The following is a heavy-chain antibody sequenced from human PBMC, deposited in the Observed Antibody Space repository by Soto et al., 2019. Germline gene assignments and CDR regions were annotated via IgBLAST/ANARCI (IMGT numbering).Heavy chain of an antibody. V-gene: IGHV4-30-4*01. CDR2: IYYSGST. CDR3: ARCEFEDSSGWSHYGMDV. Sequence: PSETLSLTCTVSGGSISSGDYYWSWIRQPPGKGMEWIGYIYYSGSTYYNPSLKSRVTISVDKSKNQFFLKLSSVTAADTAVYYFARCEFEDSSGWSHYGMDVWGQGTTVTVSS. CDR1: GGSISSGDYY. J-gene: IGHJ6*02. D-gene: IGHD6-19*01.